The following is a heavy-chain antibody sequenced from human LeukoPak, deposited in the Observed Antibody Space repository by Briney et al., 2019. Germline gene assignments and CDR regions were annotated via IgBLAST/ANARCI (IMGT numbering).Heavy chain of an antibody. CDR1: GFTFSSYA. J-gene: IGHJ5*01. V-gene: IGHV3-30*04. Sequence: PGRSLRLSCAASGFTFSSYAMHWVRQAPGKGLEWVAVISYDGSNKYYADSVKGRFTISRDNSKNTLYLQMNSLRAEDTAVYYCAKDRGSYSTTADSWGQGTLVTVSS. CDR3: AKDRGSYSTTADS. D-gene: IGHD1-26*01. CDR2: ISYDGSNK.